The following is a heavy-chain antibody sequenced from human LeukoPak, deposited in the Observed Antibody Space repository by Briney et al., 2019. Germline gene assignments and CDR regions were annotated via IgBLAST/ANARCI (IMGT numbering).Heavy chain of an antibody. CDR3: ARHKRDYYDSSDDAFDI. CDR2: IYYSGSV. D-gene: IGHD3-22*01. J-gene: IGHJ3*02. Sequence: SETLSLTCTVSDGSISAYYWTWIRQSPGKGLEWIWYIYYSGSVSYKPSLKSRVTISLDTPKNQFSLRLTSVTAADTAVYYCARHKRDYYDSSDDAFDIWGQGTMVTVSS. V-gene: IGHV4-59*08. CDR1: DGSISAYY.